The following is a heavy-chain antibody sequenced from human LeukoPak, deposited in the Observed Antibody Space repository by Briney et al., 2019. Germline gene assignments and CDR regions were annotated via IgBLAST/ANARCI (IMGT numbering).Heavy chain of an antibody. Sequence: SETLSLTCAASGGSISSGGYSWSWIRQPPGKGLEWIGYIYYSGNTYYNPSLKSRVTISVDTSKNQFSLKLNSVTAADTAVYYCARYRPTKTAFDVWGQGTMVTVSS. CDR2: IYYSGNT. CDR3: ARYRPTKTAFDV. V-gene: IGHV4-30-4*07. D-gene: IGHD4-11*01. CDR1: GGSISSGGYS. J-gene: IGHJ3*01.